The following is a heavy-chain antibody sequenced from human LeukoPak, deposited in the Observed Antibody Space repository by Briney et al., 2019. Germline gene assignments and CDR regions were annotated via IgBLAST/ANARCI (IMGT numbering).Heavy chain of an antibody. D-gene: IGHD3-3*01. V-gene: IGHV3-21*01. CDR1: GFSFSDYN. CDR2: IRSRSSSI. J-gene: IGHJ1*01. CDR3: ATETSFNFWSGIY. Sequence: PGGSLRLSCAASGFSFSDYNMNWVRQAPGKGLERVSSIRSRSSSIYYADSVKGRFTISRDNAKNSLYLQMNSLRAEDTAVYYCATETSFNFWSGIYGGQGTLLIVSS.